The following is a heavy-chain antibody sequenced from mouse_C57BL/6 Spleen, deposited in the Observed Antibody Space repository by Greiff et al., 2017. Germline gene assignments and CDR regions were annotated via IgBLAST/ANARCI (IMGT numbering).Heavy chain of an antibody. Sequence: QVQLKESGAELVKPGASVKISCKASGYAFSSYWMNWVKQRPGKGLEWIGQIYPGDGDTNYNGKFKGKATLTEDKSSSTAYMQLSSLTSEYSAVYFCARLRAYDYDEFAYWGQGTLVTVSA. D-gene: IGHD2-4*01. CDR2: IYPGDGDT. J-gene: IGHJ3*01. CDR3: ARLRAYDYDEFAY. V-gene: IGHV1-80*01. CDR1: GYAFSSYW.